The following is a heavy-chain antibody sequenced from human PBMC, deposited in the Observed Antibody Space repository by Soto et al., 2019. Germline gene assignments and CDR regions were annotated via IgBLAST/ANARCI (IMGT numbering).Heavy chain of an antibody. J-gene: IGHJ4*02. V-gene: IGHV3-23*01. CDR3: AKGHTAMADYYFDY. Sequence: PGGSLRLSCAASGFTFSSYAMSWVRQAPGKGLEWVSTISGSGGSTYYADSVKGRFTISRDNSKNTLYLRRNSLRVEDTAVYFCAKGHTAMADYYFDYWGQGTLVTVSS. CDR1: GFTFSSYA. CDR2: ISGSGGST. D-gene: IGHD5-18*01.